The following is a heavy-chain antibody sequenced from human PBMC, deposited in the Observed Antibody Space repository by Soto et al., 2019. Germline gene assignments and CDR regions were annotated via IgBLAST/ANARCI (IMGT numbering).Heavy chain of an antibody. V-gene: IGHV4-34*01. J-gene: IGHJ4*02. D-gene: IGHD3-22*01. CDR3: ARFNVVDTNSYFDY. CDR2: INHSGST. Sequence: SETLSLTCAVYGGSFSGYYWSWIRQPPGKGLEWIGEINHSGSTNYNPSLKSRVTISVDTSKNQVSLKVSSVTAADTAVYFCARFNVVDTNSYFDYWGPGTLVTVSS. CDR1: GGSFSGYY.